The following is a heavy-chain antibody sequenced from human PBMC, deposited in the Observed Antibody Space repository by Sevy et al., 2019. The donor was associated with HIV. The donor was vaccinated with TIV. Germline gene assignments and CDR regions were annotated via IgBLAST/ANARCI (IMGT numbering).Heavy chain of an antibody. D-gene: IGHD6-13*01. CDR1: GFTFSIAW. CDR3: TTLAAGDLDVLSLH. CDR2: IKSKADGGTT. V-gene: IGHV3-15*01. Sequence: GGSLRLSCAASGFTFSIAWMSWVRQAPGKGLEWVGRIKSKADGGTTDYTAPVKGRFTISRDDSKNTLYLHINTLKTEDTAVYYCTTLAAGDLDVLSLHWGQGTLVTVSS. J-gene: IGHJ4*02.